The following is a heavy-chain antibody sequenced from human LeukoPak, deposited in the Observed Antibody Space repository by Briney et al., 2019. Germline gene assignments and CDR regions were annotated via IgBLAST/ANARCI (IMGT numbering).Heavy chain of an antibody. V-gene: IGHV4-34*01. D-gene: IGHD2-15*01. J-gene: IGHJ5*02. CDR2: INPSGST. CDR3: ARGPNIVVVVAATRRWFDP. Sequence: PSETLSLTCAVYGGSFSGYYWSWIRQPPGKGLEWIGEINPSGSTNYNPSLKSRVTISVDTSKNQFSLKLSSVTAADTAVYYCARGPNIVVVVAATRRWFDPWGQGTLVTVSS. CDR1: GGSFSGYY.